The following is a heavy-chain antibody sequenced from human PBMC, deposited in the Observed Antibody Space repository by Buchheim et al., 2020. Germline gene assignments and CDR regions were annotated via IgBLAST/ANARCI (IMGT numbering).Heavy chain of an antibody. D-gene: IGHD3-16*02. J-gene: IGHJ4*02. V-gene: IGHV4-59*10. CDR3: ARDLEFS. CDR2: IYTSGTS. CDR1: GDSNSNYY. Sequence: QVQLQQWGAGLLKPSETPSLTCTVSGDSNSNYYWSWIRQPLGKGLEWIGRIYTSGTSNYNPSLKSRVTMALDTSKQQLSLKLTSVTAADTAVYYCARDLEFSGGQGAL.